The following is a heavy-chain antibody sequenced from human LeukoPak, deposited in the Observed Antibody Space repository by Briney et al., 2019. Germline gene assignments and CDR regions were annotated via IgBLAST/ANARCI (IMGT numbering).Heavy chain of an antibody. CDR2: IIPIFGTA. D-gene: IGHD3-22*01. J-gene: IGHJ4*02. CDR1: GGTFSSYA. CDR3: ARRRASYYDSSGYYQIDY. V-gene: IGHV1-69*13. Sequence: SVKVSCKASGGTFSSYAISWVRQAPGQGLEWMGGIIPIFGTANCAQKFQGRVTITADESTSTAYMELSSLRSEDTAVYYCARRRASYYDSSGYYQIDYWGQGTLVTVSS.